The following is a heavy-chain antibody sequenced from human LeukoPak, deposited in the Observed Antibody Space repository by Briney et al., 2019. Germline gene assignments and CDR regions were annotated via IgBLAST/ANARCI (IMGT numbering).Heavy chain of an antibody. CDR3: ARRSGTWPGSAWAFDI. CDR2: TYFRAKTFY. V-gene: IGHV6-1*01. D-gene: IGHD1-14*01. Sequence: SQILSLTCAISGDDISNNRASWGWIRQSPSRGLEWLGRTYFRAKTFYNYADSFKVRLTFNADTYKNQFSLLLNSVSPEDTAVYYWARRSGTWPGSAWAFDIGGKGTMVTVSS. CDR1: GDDISNNRAS. J-gene: IGHJ3*02.